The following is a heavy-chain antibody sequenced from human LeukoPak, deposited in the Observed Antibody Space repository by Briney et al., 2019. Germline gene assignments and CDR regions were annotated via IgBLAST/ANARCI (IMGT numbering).Heavy chain of an antibody. V-gene: IGHV3-21*01. CDR1: GFPFSSYN. CDR3: ARDGDGYNQYYFDY. D-gene: IGHD5-24*01. Sequence: GGSLRLSCAASGFPFSSYNMNWVRQAPGKGLEWVSAITGRGRSTYYADSVKGRFTISRDSAKNSVYLQMNSLRAEDTAIYYCARDGDGYNQYYFDYWGQGTLVTASS. CDR2: ITGRGRST. J-gene: IGHJ4*02.